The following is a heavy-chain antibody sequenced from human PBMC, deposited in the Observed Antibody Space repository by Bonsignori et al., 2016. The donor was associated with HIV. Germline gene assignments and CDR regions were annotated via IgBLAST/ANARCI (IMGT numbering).Heavy chain of an antibody. CDR3: TRYRRDGSNSYYFDY. V-gene: IGHV4-59*01. D-gene: IGHD5-24*01. CDR1: GDSIHGYY. J-gene: IGHJ4*02. CDR2: VYYSGDT. Sequence: SETLSLTCTVSGDSIHGYYWSWMRQSPGKGLEWIGYVYYSGDTNYNPSLKSRVTMSADTSKNQFSLKLSSVTAADTAIYYCTRYRRDGSNSYYFDYWGQGVLVTVSS.